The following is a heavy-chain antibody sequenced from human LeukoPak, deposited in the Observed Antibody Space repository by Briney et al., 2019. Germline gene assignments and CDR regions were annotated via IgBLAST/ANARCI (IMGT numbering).Heavy chain of an antibody. Sequence: GASVKVSCKASGYTFTGYYMHWVRQAPGQGLEWMGWINPNSGGTNYAQKFQGRVTMTRDTSISTAYMELSRLRSDDTAVYYCARVPMITFGGVIIWGQGTLVTVSS. D-gene: IGHD3-16*02. CDR3: ARVPMITFGGVII. V-gene: IGHV1-2*02. J-gene: IGHJ4*02. CDR2: INPNSGGT. CDR1: GYTFTGYY.